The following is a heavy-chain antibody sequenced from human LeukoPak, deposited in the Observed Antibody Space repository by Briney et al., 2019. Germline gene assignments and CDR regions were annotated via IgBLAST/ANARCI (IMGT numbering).Heavy chain of an antibody. CDR3: ARDFVNSGYYFDY. Sequence: GGSQRLSCAASGFTFSSYAMHWVRQAPGKGLEWVAVISYDGSNKYYADSVKGRFTISRDNAKNSLYLQMDSLRAEDTAVYYCARDFVNSGYYFDYWGQGTQVTVSS. CDR1: GFTFSSYA. J-gene: IGHJ4*02. D-gene: IGHD3-22*01. V-gene: IGHV3-30*04. CDR2: ISYDGSNK.